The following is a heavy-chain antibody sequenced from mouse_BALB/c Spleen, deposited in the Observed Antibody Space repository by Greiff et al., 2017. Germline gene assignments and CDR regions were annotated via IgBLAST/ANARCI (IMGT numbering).Heavy chain of an antibody. D-gene: IGHD4-1*01. V-gene: IGHV5-4*02. Sequence: EVQVVESGGGLVKPGGSLKLSCAASGFTFSDYYMYWVRQTPEKRLEWVATISDGGSYTYYPDSVKGRFTISRDNAKNNLYLQMSSLKSEDTAMYYCARELGGGFAYWGQGTLVTVSA. J-gene: IGHJ3*01. CDR1: GFTFSDYY. CDR2: ISDGGSYT. CDR3: ARELGGGFAY.